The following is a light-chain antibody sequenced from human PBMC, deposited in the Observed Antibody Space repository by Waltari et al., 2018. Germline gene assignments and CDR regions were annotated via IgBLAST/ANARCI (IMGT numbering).Light chain of an antibody. V-gene: IGLV3-1*01. J-gene: IGLJ2*01. CDR1: KLGNKY. Sequence: SYELTQPPSVSVSPGQTASITCSGDKLGNKYACWYQQKPGPSPVLVIYQDSRRPSGISERFSGANSGNTATLTSGGTQAMDEADYFCQAWDSVTVVFGGGTKLTVL. CDR3: QAWDSVTVV. CDR2: QDS.